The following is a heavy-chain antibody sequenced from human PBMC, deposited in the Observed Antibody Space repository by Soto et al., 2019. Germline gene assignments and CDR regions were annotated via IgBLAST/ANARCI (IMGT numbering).Heavy chain of an antibody. V-gene: IGHV1-3*01. CDR1: GYTFTSYS. J-gene: IGHJ4*02. D-gene: IGHD6-19*01. CDR3: ARGLAPYYFDY. Sequence: ASVKVSFKASGYTFTSYSMHWVRQAPGQRLEWMGWINAGNGNTKYSQKFQGRVTITRDTSASTAYMELGSLRSEDTAVYYCARGLAPYYFDYWGQGTLVTVSS. CDR2: INAGNGNT.